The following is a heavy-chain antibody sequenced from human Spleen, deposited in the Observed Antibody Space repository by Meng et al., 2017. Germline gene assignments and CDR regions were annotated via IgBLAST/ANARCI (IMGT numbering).Heavy chain of an antibody. V-gene: IGHV1-2*06. D-gene: IGHD6-25*01. J-gene: IGHJ4*02. CDR3: ARDEDISAAGKLFGDY. CDR2: INPKSGDT. Sequence: GQLVPAGAEVKKPVASVKVSCKPSGYNFRDNYTHWVRRAPAQWLEWMGRINPKSGDTHYEQKFQARVTMTGDTSISTAYMELSGLRSDVTAMYYCARDEDISAAGKLFGDYWGQGTLVTVSS. CDR1: GYNFRDNY.